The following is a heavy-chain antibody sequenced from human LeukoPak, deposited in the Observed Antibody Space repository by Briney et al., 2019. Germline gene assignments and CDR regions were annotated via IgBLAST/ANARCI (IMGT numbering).Heavy chain of an antibody. Sequence: SGTLSLTCDVSGGSLNTINWWNWVRQPPEKGLEWIGEIFHSGTTHYNPSLKSRVTISVDTSKNQFSLKLSSVTAADTAVYYCARGNKLRYFDWLSAENAFDIWGQGTMVTVSS. J-gene: IGHJ3*02. CDR1: GGSLNTINW. CDR3: ARGNKLRYFDWLSAENAFDI. V-gene: IGHV4-4*02. D-gene: IGHD3-9*01. CDR2: IFHSGTT.